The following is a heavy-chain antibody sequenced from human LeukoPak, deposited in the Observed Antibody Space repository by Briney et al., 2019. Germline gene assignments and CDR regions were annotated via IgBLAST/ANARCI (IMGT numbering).Heavy chain of an antibody. V-gene: IGHV3-74*01. CDR1: GFTFSSHW. D-gene: IGHD3-22*01. Sequence: GGSLRLSCAASGFTFSSHWMHWVRQASGKGLVWVSRIHDDGATTNYADSVKGRFTISRDNAKNTLYLQMNSLRAEDTALYYCAREVSEGFDFWGQGTLVTVSS. J-gene: IGHJ4*02. CDR2: IHDDGATT. CDR3: AREVSEGFDF.